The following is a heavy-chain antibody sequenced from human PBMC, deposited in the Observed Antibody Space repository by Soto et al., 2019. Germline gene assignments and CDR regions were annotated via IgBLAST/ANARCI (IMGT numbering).Heavy chain of an antibody. CDR3: AKDRRAGGNSAFYFDF. Sequence: LRLSCAASVFKFSNYAMSWVRQAPVKGLEWVSLISATGGGTYYADSVKGRFTISRDNSHNTLYLQVHSLTAEDTAVYYCAKDRRAGGNSAFYFDFWGQGAQVTVSS. CDR2: ISATGGGT. J-gene: IGHJ4*02. V-gene: IGHV3-23*01. CDR1: VFKFSNYA. D-gene: IGHD3-16*01.